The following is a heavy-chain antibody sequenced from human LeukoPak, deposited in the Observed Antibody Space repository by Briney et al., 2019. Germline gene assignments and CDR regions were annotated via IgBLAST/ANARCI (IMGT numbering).Heavy chain of an antibody. V-gene: IGHV4-39*01. J-gene: IGHJ4*02. CDR2: IYYSGST. CDR3: SPVAGKRFDY. CDR1: GGSISSSSYY. D-gene: IGHD6-19*01. Sequence: SETLSLTCTVSGGSISSSSYYWGWIRQPPGKGLEWIGSIYYSGSTYYNPSLKSRVTISVDTSKNQFSLKLSSVTAADTAVYYCSPVAGKRFDYWGQGTLVTVSS.